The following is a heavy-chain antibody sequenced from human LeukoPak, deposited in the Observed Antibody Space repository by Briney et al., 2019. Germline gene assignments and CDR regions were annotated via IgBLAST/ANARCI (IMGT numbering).Heavy chain of an antibody. CDR2: IHHSGSA. V-gene: IGHV4-39*07. CDR1: GGSISSSSYY. CDR3: ARLRSYSWWFDP. D-gene: IGHD1-26*01. Sequence: PSETLSLTCTVSGGSISSSSYYWGWIRQPPGKGLEWIGNIHHSGSAYYNPSLKSRVTISVDTSKNQLSLKVNSVTAADTAVYYCARLRSYSWWFDPWGQGTLVTVSS. J-gene: IGHJ5*02.